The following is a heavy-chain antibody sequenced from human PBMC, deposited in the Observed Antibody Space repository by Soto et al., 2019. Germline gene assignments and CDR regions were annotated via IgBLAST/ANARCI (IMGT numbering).Heavy chain of an antibody. CDR3: AQMPWEVAAS. V-gene: IGHV3-74*03. D-gene: IGHD1-26*01. Sequence: GSVRLSCSDSGFTFRNFWIHWVRQAPRQRVKWVSHIGPDWTDIVYEDYVKRRCIISRDNARNTVYLQMNSLQAEDMAVRYCAQMPWEVAASWGQGTLVTVSS. CDR1: GFTFRNFW. CDR2: IGPDWTDI. J-gene: IGHJ5*02.